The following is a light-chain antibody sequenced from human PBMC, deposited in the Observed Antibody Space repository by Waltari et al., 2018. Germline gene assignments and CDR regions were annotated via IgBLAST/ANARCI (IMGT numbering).Light chain of an antibody. CDR3: CAYTGSVYV. CDR1: RSAVWCFRL. J-gene: IGLJ1*01. CDR2: EDS. V-gene: IGLV2-23*01. Sequence: QSALTQPASVSGSPGQSIPISCTAPRSAVWCFRLVAWYQQHPGKVPKLLIYEDSKLPSGISDRFSASKSGNTASLTISGLQTEDEADYYCCAYTGSVYVFGHGTKVNVL.